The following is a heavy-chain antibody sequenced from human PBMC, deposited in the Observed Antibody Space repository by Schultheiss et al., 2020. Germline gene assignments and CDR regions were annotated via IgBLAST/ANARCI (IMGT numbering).Heavy chain of an antibody. D-gene: IGHD5-12*01. CDR1: GFTFSSYA. V-gene: IGHV3-64*04. CDR3: AKAPGGWLRPFDY. J-gene: IGHJ4*02. CDR2: ISSNGGST. Sequence: GGSLRLSCSASGFTFSSYAMHWVRQAPGKGLEYVSAISSNGGSTYYADSVKGRFTISRHNSKNTLFLQMNSLRPEDTAVYYCAKAPGGWLRPFDYWGQGTLVTVSS.